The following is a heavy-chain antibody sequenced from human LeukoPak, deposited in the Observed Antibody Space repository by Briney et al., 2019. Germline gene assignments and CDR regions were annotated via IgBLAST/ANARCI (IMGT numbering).Heavy chain of an antibody. V-gene: IGHV5-51*01. CDR3: TRRIGSGWYDY. D-gene: IGHD6-19*01. J-gene: IGHJ4*02. Sequence: GESLKISCKGSGYSFTSYWIGWVRQMPGKGLEWLGIINPGDSDTRYSPSFQGQVTISADKSISTANLQWSSLKASDTAMYYCTRRIGSGWYDYWGQGTLVTVSS. CDR2: INPGDSDT. CDR1: GYSFTSYW.